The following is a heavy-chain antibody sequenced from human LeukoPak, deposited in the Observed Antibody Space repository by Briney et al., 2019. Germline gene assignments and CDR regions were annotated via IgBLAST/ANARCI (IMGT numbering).Heavy chain of an antibody. CDR3: ARDFYDTSGYYYDY. D-gene: IGHD3-22*01. CDR2: ISGSSSYK. V-gene: IGHV3-21*01. Sequence: GGSLRLSCAASGFTFSRYSMNWVRQAPGKGLEWVSSISGSSSYKYYADSVKGRFTISRDNAKNSLYLQMNSLRAEDTAVYYCARDFYDTSGYYYDYWGQGTLVTVST. CDR1: GFTFSRYS. J-gene: IGHJ4*02.